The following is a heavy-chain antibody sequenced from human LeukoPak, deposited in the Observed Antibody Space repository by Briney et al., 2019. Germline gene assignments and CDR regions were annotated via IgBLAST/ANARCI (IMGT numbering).Heavy chain of an antibody. V-gene: IGHV4-39*02. CDR2: IYYSGST. D-gene: IGHD3-10*01. CDR1: GGSINSSSYY. Sequence: SETLSITCTVAGGSINSSSYYWGWIRQPPGKGLEWIGSIYYSGSTYYNPSLKSRVTISVDTSNNQSSLKLSSVTAADTAVYDCARETSDYGSGSYYNLDYWGQGTLLTVSS. CDR3: ARETSDYGSGSYYNLDY. J-gene: IGHJ4*02.